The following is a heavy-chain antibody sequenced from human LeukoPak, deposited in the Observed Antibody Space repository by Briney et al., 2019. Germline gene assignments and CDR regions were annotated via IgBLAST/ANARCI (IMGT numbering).Heavy chain of an antibody. CDR3: ARGQSYDFWSTISYYFDY. CDR1: GGTFSSYA. V-gene: IGHV1-69*01. CDR2: IIPIFGTA. Sequence: SVKVSCKASGGTFSSYAISWVRQAPGQGLEWMGGIIPIFGTANYAQKFQGRVTITADESTSTAYMELSSLRSEDTAVYYCARGQSYDFWSTISYYFDYWGQGTLVTVSS. D-gene: IGHD3-3*01. J-gene: IGHJ4*02.